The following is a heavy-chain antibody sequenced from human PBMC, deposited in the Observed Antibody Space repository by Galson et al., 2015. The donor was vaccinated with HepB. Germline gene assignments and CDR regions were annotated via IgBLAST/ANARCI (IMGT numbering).Heavy chain of an antibody. D-gene: IGHD3-3*01. V-gene: IGHV3-7*01. CDR3: ARDYDPCARPLWYFDL. CDR1: GFTFSMYW. CDR2: IKQDGSEK. Sequence: SLRLSCATSGFTFSMYWMSWVRQAPGKGLEWVANIKQDGSEKYYVDSVKGRFTISRDNTKNSLYLQMSSLRAEETAVYYCARDYDPCARPLWYFDLWGRGTLVTVSS. J-gene: IGHJ2*01.